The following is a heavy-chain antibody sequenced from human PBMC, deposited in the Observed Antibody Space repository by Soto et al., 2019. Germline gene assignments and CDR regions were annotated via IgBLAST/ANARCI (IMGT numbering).Heavy chain of an antibody. J-gene: IGHJ4*02. D-gene: IGHD1-26*01. CDR1: GYTLTELS. Sequence: ASVKVSCKVSGYTLTELSMHWVRQAPGKGLEWMGGFDPEDGETIYAQKFQGRVTMTEDTSTDTAYMELSSLRSEDTAVYYCATDRVFSGSYAYDGLFDYWGQGTLVTVS. CDR3: ATDRVFSGSYAYDGLFDY. CDR2: FDPEDGET. V-gene: IGHV1-24*01.